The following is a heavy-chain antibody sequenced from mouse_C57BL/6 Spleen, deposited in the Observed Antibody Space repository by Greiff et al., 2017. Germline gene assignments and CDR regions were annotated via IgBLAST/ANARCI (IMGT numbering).Heavy chain of an antibody. CDR1: GYTFTSYW. CDR2: IDPSDSYT. CDR3: ARPTGEGYPDY. J-gene: IGHJ2*01. D-gene: IGHD4-1*02. Sequence: QVQLQQPGAELVMPGASVKLSCKASGYTFTSYWMHWVKQRPGQGLEWIGEIDPSDSYTNYNQKFKGKSTLTVDKSSSTAYMQRSSLTSEDSAVYYCARPTGEGYPDYWGQGTTLTVSS. V-gene: IGHV1-69*01.